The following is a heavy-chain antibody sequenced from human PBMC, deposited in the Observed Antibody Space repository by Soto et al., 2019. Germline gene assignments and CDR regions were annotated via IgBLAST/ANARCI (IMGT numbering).Heavy chain of an antibody. J-gene: IGHJ4*02. CDR1: GFTFSNYW. V-gene: IGHV3-7*01. D-gene: IGHD2-15*01. CDR3: ARSLGYCSGGSCYPFDY. CDR2: IKQDGSEK. Sequence: GGSLRLSCAVSGFTFSNYWMTWVRQAPGKGLEWVANIKQDGSEKYYVDSVKGRFTISRDNAKNSVYLQMNSLRAEDTAVYYCARSLGYCSGGSCYPFDYWGQGTLVTVSS.